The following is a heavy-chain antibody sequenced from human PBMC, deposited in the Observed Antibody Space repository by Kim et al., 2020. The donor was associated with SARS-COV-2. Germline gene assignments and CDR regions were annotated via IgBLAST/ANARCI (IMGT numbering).Heavy chain of an antibody. CDR2: ISYDGSNK. J-gene: IGHJ4*02. CDR3: AKDAVAEY. CDR1: GFTFSSYG. V-gene: IGHV3-30*18. Sequence: GGSLRLSCAASGFTFSSYGMHWVRQAPGKGLEWVAVISYDGSNKYYADSVKGRFTISRGNSKNTLYLQMNSLRAEDTAVYYCAKDAVAEYWGQGTLVTVS. D-gene: IGHD2-15*01.